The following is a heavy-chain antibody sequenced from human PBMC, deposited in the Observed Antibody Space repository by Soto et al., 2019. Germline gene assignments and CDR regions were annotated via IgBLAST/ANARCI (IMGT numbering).Heavy chain of an antibody. V-gene: IGHV3-66*01. Sequence: EVQLVESGGGLVQPGGSLRLSCAASGFTVSTKYMSWVRQAPGKGLEWVAVIYSGGSTFYAESGRGRFTIARDNSKNTVNLQMNSLRAEDTAVYYCARDPWAADYWGQGTLVTASS. CDR3: ARDPWAADY. J-gene: IGHJ4*02. CDR1: GFTVSTKY. D-gene: IGHD3-16*01. CDR2: IYSGGST.